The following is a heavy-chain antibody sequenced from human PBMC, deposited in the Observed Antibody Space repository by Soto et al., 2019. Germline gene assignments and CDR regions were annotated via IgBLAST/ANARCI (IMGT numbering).Heavy chain of an antibody. Sequence: EVQLLESGGGLVQPGGSLRLSCAASGFTFSSYAMSWVRQAPGKGLEWVSAISGSGGSTYYAGPVKGRFTISRDNSKNTLYLQMNSLRAEDTAVYYCAKDPKGGDYPFDYWGQGTLVTVSS. CDR1: GFTFSSYA. CDR3: AKDPKGGDYPFDY. CDR2: ISGSGGST. D-gene: IGHD4-17*01. J-gene: IGHJ4*02. V-gene: IGHV3-23*01.